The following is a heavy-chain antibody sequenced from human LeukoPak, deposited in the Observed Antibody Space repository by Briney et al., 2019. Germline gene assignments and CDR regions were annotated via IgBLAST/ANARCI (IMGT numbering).Heavy chain of an antibody. J-gene: IGHJ3*01. CDR1: GFTFSSYS. CDR3: ADVRVVFGVVSS. D-gene: IGHD3-3*01. V-gene: IGHV3-21*01. CDR2: ISSSSSYI. Sequence: AGGSLRLSCAASGFTFSSYSMNWVRQAPGKGLEWVSSISSSSSYIYYADSVKGRFTISRDNSKNTLYLQMNSLRAEDTAVYYCADVRVVFGVVSSWGQGTMVTVSS.